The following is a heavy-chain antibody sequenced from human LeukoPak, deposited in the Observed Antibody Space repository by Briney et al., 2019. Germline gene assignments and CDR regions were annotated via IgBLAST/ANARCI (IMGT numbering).Heavy chain of an antibody. J-gene: IGHJ3*02. D-gene: IGHD2-15*01. CDR2: ISYDGSDK. V-gene: IGHV3-30-3*01. CDR3: ARLYCSGGSCYTPSGAFDI. Sequence: GTSLRLSCAASGFTFSNYAMHWVRQAPGKGLEWVAVISYDGSDKYNADSVKGRFTISRDNSKNTLYLQMNSLRSDDTAVYYCARLYCSGGSCYTPSGAFDIWGQGTMVTVSS. CDR1: GFTFSNYA.